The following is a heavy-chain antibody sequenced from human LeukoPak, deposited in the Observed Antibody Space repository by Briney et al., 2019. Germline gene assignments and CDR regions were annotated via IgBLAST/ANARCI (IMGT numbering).Heavy chain of an antibody. CDR3: AKHMDYYDSSGYYCF. Sequence: GGSLRLSCAASGFTFSSYAMSWVRQAPGKGLEWVSAISGSGGSTYYADSVKGRFTISRDNSKNTLYLQMNSLRAEDTAVYYCAKHMDYYDSSGYYCFWGQGTLATVSS. CDR2: ISGSGGST. J-gene: IGHJ4*02. D-gene: IGHD3-22*01. CDR1: GFTFSSYA. V-gene: IGHV3-23*01.